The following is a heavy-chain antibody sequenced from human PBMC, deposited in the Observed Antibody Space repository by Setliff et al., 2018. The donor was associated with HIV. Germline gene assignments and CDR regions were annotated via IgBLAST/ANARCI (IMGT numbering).Heavy chain of an antibody. J-gene: IGHJ5*02. CDR2: IYTNGRN. D-gene: IGHD1-7*01. V-gene: IGHV4-61*09. Sequence: SETLSLTCTVSGGSISSNSYYWSWIRQPAGKGREWIGHIYTNGRNNHNPPLKSRVTISVDPSKNQFSLKLSSVTATDSAMYYCASANWNYFGYWFDPWGQGTLVTVSS. CDR1: GGSISSNSYY. CDR3: ASANWNYFGYWFDP.